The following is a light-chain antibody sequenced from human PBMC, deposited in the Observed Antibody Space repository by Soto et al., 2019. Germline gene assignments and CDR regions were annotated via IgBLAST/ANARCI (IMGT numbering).Light chain of an antibody. CDR2: EAS. V-gene: IGLV2-23*01. CDR3: CSYAGDKTYV. CDR1: GSDVRTYNL. Sequence: QSVLTQPASVSGSPEQSITISCTVTGSDVRTYNLVSWYQQHPGKVPKLIIYEASKRPSGVSNRFSGSQPGNTASLTVSGLQAEDEADYYCCSYAGDKTYVFGSGTKVTVL. J-gene: IGLJ1*01.